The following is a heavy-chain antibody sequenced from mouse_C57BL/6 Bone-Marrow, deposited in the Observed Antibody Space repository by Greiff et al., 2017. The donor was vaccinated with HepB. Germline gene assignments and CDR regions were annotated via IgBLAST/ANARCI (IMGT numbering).Heavy chain of an antibody. Sequence: DVKLVESGPGLVKPSQSLSLTCSVTGYSITSGYYWNWIRQFPGNKLEWMGYISYDGSNNYNPSLKNRISITRDTSKNQFFLKLNSVTTEDTATYYCARDYGSSYPYWGQGTSVTVSS. CDR2: ISYDGSN. V-gene: IGHV3-6*01. CDR3: ARDYGSSYPY. D-gene: IGHD1-1*01. CDR1: GYSITSGYY. J-gene: IGHJ4*01.